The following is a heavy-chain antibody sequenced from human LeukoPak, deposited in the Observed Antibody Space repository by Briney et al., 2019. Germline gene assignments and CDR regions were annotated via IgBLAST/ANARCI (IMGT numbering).Heavy chain of an antibody. D-gene: IGHD4-11*01. V-gene: IGHV4-59*11. J-gene: IGHJ4*02. CDR2: IYYSGST. CDR3: ASYHDYSNYYFDY. CDR1: GGSISSHY. Sequence: SEPLSLTFTVSGGSISSHYWSWIRQPPGKGLEWIGYIYYSGSTNYNPSLKSRVTISVDTSKNQFSLKLSSVTAADTAVYYCASYHDYSNYYFDYWGQGTLVTVSS.